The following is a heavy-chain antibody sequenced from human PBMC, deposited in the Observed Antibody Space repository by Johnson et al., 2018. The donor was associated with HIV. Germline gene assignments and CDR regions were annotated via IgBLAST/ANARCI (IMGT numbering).Heavy chain of an antibody. CDR2: ISYDGSNK. Sequence: QVQLVESGGGLVQPGGSLRLSCAASGFTFSSYAMHWVRQAPGKGLEWVAVISYDGSNKYYADSVKGRFTISRDNSKNTLYLQMNSLRAEDTAVYYCARARIGVRPAGVFDMWGQGTRVTVSS. D-gene: IGHD3-3*01. CDR3: ARARIGVRPAGVFDM. J-gene: IGHJ3*02. V-gene: IGHV3-30*04. CDR1: GFTFSSYA.